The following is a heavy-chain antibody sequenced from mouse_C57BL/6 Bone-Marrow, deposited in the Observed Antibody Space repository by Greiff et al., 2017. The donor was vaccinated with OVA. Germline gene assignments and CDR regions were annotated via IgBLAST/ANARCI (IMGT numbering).Heavy chain of an antibody. CDR2: IYPRDGST. J-gene: IGHJ4*01. CDR1: GYTFTDHT. Sequence: VQLQESDAELVKPGASVKISCKVSGYTFTDHTIHWMKQRPEQGLEWIGYIYPRDGSTKYNVKFKGKATLTADKSSSTAYMQLNSLTSEDSAVYFCARDGSNYPYAMDYWGQGTSVTVSS. D-gene: IGHD2-5*01. CDR3: ARDGSNYPYAMDY. V-gene: IGHV1-78*01.